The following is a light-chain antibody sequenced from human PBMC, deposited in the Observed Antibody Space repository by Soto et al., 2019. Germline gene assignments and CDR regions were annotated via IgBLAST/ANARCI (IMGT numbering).Light chain of an antibody. CDR1: QSVVGRY. J-gene: IGKJ2*01. CDR2: DAY. V-gene: IGKV3D-20*01. CDR3: QQYGTSPYT. Sequence: EIVLTQSPATLSLSPGERATLSCGASQSVVGRYIAWYQQKPGLAPRLLIYDAYSRATGIPDRFSGSGSETDFSLTITRLEPEDFAVYYCQQYGTSPYTFGQGTKLEIK.